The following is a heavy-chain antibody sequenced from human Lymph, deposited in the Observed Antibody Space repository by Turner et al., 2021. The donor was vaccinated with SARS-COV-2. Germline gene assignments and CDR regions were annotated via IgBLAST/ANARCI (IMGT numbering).Heavy chain of an antibody. D-gene: IGHD1-26*01. Sequence: EVQLVESGGGLVQPGGSLRLSCAASGFTFSYYWMSWVRQAPGKGLEWVANIKQDGSEKYYVDSVKGRFTISRDNAKNSLFLQMNSLRAEDTAVYYCARMGSSSWYFDYWGQGTLVTVSP. V-gene: IGHV3-7*01. CDR3: ARMGSSSWYFDY. J-gene: IGHJ4*02. CDR2: IKQDGSEK. CDR1: GFTFSYYW.